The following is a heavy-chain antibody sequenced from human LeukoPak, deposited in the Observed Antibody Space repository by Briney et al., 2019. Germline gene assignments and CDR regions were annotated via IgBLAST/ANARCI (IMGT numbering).Heavy chain of an antibody. CDR2: ISWNSGTI. J-gene: IGHJ4*02. D-gene: IGHD3-22*01. Sequence: PGRSPRLSCAASGFTFDDYAMHWVRQAPGKGLEWVSGISWNSGTIGYADSVKGRFTISRDNAKNSLYLQMNSLRPEDTALYYCAKDTQYDSSGRSDYWGQGTLVTVSS. CDR3: AKDTQYDSSGRSDY. V-gene: IGHV3-9*01. CDR1: GFTFDDYA.